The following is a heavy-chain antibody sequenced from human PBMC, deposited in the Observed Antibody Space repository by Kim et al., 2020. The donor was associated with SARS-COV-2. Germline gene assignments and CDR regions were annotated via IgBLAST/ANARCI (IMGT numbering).Heavy chain of an antibody. CDR3: ARDSGYSGYGVEDYFDY. Sequence: ASVKVSCKASGYTFTSYGISWVRQAPGQGLEWMGWISAYNGNTNYAQKLQGRVTMTTDTSTSTAYMELRSLRSDDTAVYYCARDSGYSGYGVEDYFDYWGQGTLVTVSS. CDR1: GYTFTSYG. D-gene: IGHD5-12*01. CDR2: ISAYNGNT. V-gene: IGHV1-18*01. J-gene: IGHJ4*02.